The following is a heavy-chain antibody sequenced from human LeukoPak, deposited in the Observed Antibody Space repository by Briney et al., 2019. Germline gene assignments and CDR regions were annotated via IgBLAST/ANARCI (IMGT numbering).Heavy chain of an antibody. CDR2: IHHSGTS. V-gene: IGHV4-31*03. Sequence: PSETLSLTCTVSGGPISSGNYYWSWVRQDPRKGLEWIGYIHHSGTSYYNPSLKSRLSMSVDTSKNQFSLRLSSVTAADTAVYYCARDKVGITHYWGQGTLVTVSS. CDR3: ARDKVGITHY. CDR1: GGPISSGNYY. J-gene: IGHJ4*02. D-gene: IGHD2-21*01.